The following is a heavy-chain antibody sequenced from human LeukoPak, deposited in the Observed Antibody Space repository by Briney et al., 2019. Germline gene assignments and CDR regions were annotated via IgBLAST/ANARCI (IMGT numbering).Heavy chain of an antibody. D-gene: IGHD6-13*01. CDR2: IIPIFGTA. J-gene: IGHJ6*03. CDR1: GGTFSSYA. CDR3: ARNVRDVAAAGFYYYYYMDV. V-gene: IGHV1-69*05. Sequence: SVKVSCKASGGTFSSYAISWVRQAPGQGLEWMGGIIPIFGTANYAQKFQGRVTITTDESTSTAYMELSSLRSEDTAVYYCARNVRDVAAAGFYYYYYMDVWGKGTTVTVSS.